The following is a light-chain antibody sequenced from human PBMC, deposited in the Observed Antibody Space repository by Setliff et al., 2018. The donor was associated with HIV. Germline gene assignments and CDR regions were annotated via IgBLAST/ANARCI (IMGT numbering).Light chain of an antibody. V-gene: IGLV1-44*01. Sequence: QSALTQPPSASGTPGQRVTISCSGSSSNIGSNSVNWYRQLPGTAPKVLIYKSNERPLGVPDRFSGSKSGTSASLVISGLQSEDEADYYCAAWDDSLNGFYVFGTGTKVTVL. J-gene: IGLJ1*01. CDR3: AAWDDSLNGFYV. CDR1: SSNIGSNS. CDR2: KSN.